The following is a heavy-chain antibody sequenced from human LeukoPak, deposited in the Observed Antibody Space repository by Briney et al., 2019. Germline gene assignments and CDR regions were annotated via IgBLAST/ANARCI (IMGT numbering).Heavy chain of an antibody. Sequence: SETLSLTCTVSGASISSDCWIWIRQTPGKGPEWIGYHCGNTDYNPSLKSRVSMSVDTSKNQFSLKLNSISTADTAVYYCARGQGWLPDHWGQGSLVTVSS. CDR1: GASISSDC. V-gene: IGHV4-59*01. CDR2: YHCGNT. CDR3: ARGQGWLPDH. D-gene: IGHD6-19*01. J-gene: IGHJ4*02.